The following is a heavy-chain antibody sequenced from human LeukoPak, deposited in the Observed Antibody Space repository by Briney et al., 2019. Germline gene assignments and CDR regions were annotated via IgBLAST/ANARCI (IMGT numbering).Heavy chain of an antibody. D-gene: IGHD2-8*02. CDR2: ISSSSSYI. CDR1: GFTFSSYW. Sequence: GGSLRLSCAASGFTFSSYWMAWVRQAPGKGLEWVSSISSSSSYIYYADSVKGRFTISRDNAKNSLYLQMNSLRAEDTAVYYCARGAISGTVGYYFDYWGQGTLVTVSS. V-gene: IGHV3-21*01. CDR3: ARGAISGTVGYYFDY. J-gene: IGHJ4*02.